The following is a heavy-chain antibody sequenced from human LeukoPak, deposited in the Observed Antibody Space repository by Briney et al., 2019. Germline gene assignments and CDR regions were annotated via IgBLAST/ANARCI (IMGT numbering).Heavy chain of an antibody. J-gene: IGHJ4*02. CDR1: GNSISSGDNY. Sequence: KPSETLSLTCTVSGNSISSGDNYWSWIRQPAGKGLEWIGRIYTSGSTNYNPSLKSRVTISLDTSNNQFSLKLSSVTAADTAVYYCARSMVRGLITGVCDYWGQGTLVTVSS. V-gene: IGHV4-61*02. D-gene: IGHD3-10*01. CDR3: ARSMVRGLITGVCDY. CDR2: IYTSGST.